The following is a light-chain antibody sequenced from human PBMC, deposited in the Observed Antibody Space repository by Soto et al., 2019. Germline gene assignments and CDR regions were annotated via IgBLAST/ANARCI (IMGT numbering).Light chain of an antibody. CDR1: SGDVGGYNY. V-gene: IGLV2-8*01. CDR2: EVK. J-gene: IGLJ1*01. Sequence: QSVLTQPPSASGSPGQSVTISCTGTSGDVGGYNYVSWFQQHPGKAPKLIIHEVKQRPSGVPDRFSGSKSGNTASLTVSGLQAEDEGTYYCSSYGGYNNVVFXTGTKVTVL. CDR3: SSYGGYNNVV.